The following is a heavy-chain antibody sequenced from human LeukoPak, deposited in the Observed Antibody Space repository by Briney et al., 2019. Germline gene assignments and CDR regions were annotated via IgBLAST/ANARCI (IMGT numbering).Heavy chain of an antibody. V-gene: IGHV3-23*01. Sequence: PGGSLRLSCAASGFTFSSYAMSWVRQAPGKGLEWVSAISGSGGSTYYADSVKGRFTISRDNSKNTLYLQMNSLRAEDTAVYYCAKDPAFDCTNGVCYDWFDPWGQGTLVTVSS. J-gene: IGHJ5*02. CDR3: AKDPAFDCTNGVCYDWFDP. D-gene: IGHD2-8*01. CDR1: GFTFSSYA. CDR2: ISGSGGST.